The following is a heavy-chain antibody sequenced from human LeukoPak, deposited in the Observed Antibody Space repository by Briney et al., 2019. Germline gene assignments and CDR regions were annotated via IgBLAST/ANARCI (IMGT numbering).Heavy chain of an antibody. CDR3: AREDPGRWFDP. CDR2: IYYSGST. J-gene: IGHJ5*02. Sequence: SETLSLPCTVSGGSISSYYWSWIRQPPGKGLEWIGYIYYSGSTNYNPSLKSRVTISVDTSTNQFSLKLSSVTAADTAVYYCAREDPGRWFDPWGQGTLVTVSS. CDR1: GGSISSYY. V-gene: IGHV4-59*01.